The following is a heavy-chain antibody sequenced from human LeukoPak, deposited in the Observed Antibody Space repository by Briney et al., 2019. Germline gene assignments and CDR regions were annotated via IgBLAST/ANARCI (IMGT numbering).Heavy chain of an antibody. CDR2: IYYSGST. CDR3: ASYYGGNSGWFDP. CDR1: GGSISSYY. D-gene: IGHD4-23*01. V-gene: IGHV4-59*01. J-gene: IGHJ5*02. Sequence: PSETLSLTCTVSGGSISSYYWSWIRQSPGKGLEWIGYIYYSGSTNYNPSLKSRVTISVDTSKNQFSLKLSSVTAADTAVYYCASYYGGNSGWFDPWGQGTLVTVSS.